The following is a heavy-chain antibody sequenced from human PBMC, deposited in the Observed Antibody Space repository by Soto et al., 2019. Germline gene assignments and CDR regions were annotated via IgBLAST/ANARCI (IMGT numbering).Heavy chain of an antibody. Sequence: EVLLLESGGGLVQPGGSLRLSCEASGFSFSSFAMNWVRQAPGKGLEWVSAIGDSGASTYYADSVKGRFTISRDNSRNTLFLQLNSLRAEDTAVYYCAKGVEPDVWCNGTTVTVSS. CDR2: IGDSGAST. CDR1: GFSFSSFA. J-gene: IGHJ6*04. V-gene: IGHV3-23*01. D-gene: IGHD1-26*01. CDR3: AKGVEPDV.